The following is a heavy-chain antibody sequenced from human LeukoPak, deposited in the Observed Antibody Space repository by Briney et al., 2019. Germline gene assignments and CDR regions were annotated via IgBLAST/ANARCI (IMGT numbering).Heavy chain of an antibody. Sequence: PGGSLRLSCAASGFTFDDYGTSWVRQAPGKGLEWVSGINWNGGSTGYADSVKGRFTISRDNAKNSLYLQMNSLRAEDAALYYCARGPDVDIVALWYFDYWGQGTLVTVSS. CDR2: INWNGGST. CDR1: GFTFDDYG. V-gene: IGHV3-20*04. CDR3: ARGPDVDIVALWYFDY. D-gene: IGHD5-12*01. J-gene: IGHJ4*02.